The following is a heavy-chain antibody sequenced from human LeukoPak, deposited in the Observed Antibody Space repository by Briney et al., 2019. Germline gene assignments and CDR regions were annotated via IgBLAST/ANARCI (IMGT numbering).Heavy chain of an antibody. V-gene: IGHV4-34*01. CDR2: INHSGST. D-gene: IGHD4-17*01. J-gene: IGHJ4*02. CDR1: GGSFSGYY. CDR3: ASGPVTTPKGGYYFDY. Sequence: PSETLSLTCAVYGGSFSGYYWSWIRQPPGKGLEWIGEINHSGSTNYNPSLKSRVTISVDTSKNQFSLKLSSVTAADTAVYYCASGPVTTPKGGYYFDYWGQGTLVTVSS.